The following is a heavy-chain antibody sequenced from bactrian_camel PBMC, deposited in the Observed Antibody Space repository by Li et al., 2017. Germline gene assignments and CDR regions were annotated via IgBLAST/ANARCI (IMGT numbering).Heavy chain of an antibody. CDR3: AGVERERLCRWTEFSY. CDR2: ISTTGAT. D-gene: IGHD4*01. J-gene: IGHJ4*01. V-gene: IGHV3S53*01. Sequence: HVQLVESGGGSVQAGGSLRLSCTASGYDFSANSMGWFRQAAGKQREWVSSISTTGATRVANSVEGRFTISKDAAKDTVYLQMDSLKPEDTATYYCAGVERERLCRWTEFSYWGQGTQVTVS. CDR1: GYDFSANS.